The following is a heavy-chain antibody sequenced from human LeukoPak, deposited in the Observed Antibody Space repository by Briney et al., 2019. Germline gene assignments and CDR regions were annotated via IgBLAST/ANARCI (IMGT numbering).Heavy chain of an antibody. CDR1: GYTFTSYG. CDR2: ISAYNGNT. CDR3: AREAVDIVATTTNNYFDY. J-gene: IGHJ4*02. D-gene: IGHD5-12*01. Sequence: ASVKVSCKASGYTFTSYGISWVRQAPGQGLEWMGWISAYNGNTNYAQKLQGRVTMTTDTSTSTAYMELRSLRSDDTAVYYCAREAVDIVATTTNNYFDYWGQGTLVTVSS. V-gene: IGHV1-18*01.